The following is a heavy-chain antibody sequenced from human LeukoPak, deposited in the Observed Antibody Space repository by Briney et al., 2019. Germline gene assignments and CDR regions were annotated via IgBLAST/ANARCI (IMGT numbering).Heavy chain of an antibody. CDR3: ARHPYQLLIIDY. D-gene: IGHD2-2*01. J-gene: IGHJ4*02. Sequence: SETLSLTCTVSGGSISSYYWGWIRQPPGKGLEWIGSIYYSGSTYYNPSLKSRVTISVDTSKNQFSLKLSSVTAADTAVYYCARHPYQLLIIDYWGQGTLVTVSS. CDR1: GGSISSYY. CDR2: IYYSGST. V-gene: IGHV4-39*01.